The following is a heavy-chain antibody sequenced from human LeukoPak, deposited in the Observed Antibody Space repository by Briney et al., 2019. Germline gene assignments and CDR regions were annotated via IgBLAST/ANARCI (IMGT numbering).Heavy chain of an antibody. CDR2: IWYDGNNK. CDR3: ARAPPYCSGGACYFDY. Sequence: GGSLRLSCAASGFTFSRYGMHWVRPAPGRGREGVACIWYDGNNKYYADSVNGPFNISRDNSKTTLFLQMNSLRAEGSAVYYCARAPPYCSGGACYFDYWGQGALVTVSS. D-gene: IGHD2-15*01. V-gene: IGHV3-33*08. J-gene: IGHJ4*02. CDR1: GFTFSRYG.